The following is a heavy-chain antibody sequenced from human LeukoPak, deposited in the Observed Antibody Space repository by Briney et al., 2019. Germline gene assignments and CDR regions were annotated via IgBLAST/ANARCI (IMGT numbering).Heavy chain of an antibody. CDR1: GFTFSSYG. CDR3: AKDNFLEWSSYYYYYMDV. Sequence: GGSLRLSCAASGFTFSSYGMHWVRQAPGKGLEWVAFIRYDGSNKYYADSVKGRFTISRDNSKNTLYLQMNSLRAEDTAVYYRAKDNFLEWSSYYYYYMDVWGKGTTVTVSS. D-gene: IGHD3-3*01. V-gene: IGHV3-30*02. J-gene: IGHJ6*03. CDR2: IRYDGSNK.